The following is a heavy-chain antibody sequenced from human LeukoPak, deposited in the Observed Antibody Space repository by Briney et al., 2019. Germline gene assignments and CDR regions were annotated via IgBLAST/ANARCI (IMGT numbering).Heavy chain of an antibody. J-gene: IGHJ4*02. V-gene: IGHV4-31*03. CDR3: ARDRRGYSYGQLDY. CDR2: IYYSGST. CDR1: GGSISSGGYY. Sequence: SQTLSLTCTVSGGSISSGGYYWSWIRQHPGKGLEWIGYIYYSGSTYYNPSLKSRVTISVDTSKNQFSLKLSSVTAADTAVYYCARDRRGYSYGQLDYWGQGTLATVSS. D-gene: IGHD5-18*01.